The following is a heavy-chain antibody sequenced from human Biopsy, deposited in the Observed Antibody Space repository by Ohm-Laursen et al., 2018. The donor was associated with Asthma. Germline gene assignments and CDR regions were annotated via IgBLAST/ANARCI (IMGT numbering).Heavy chain of an antibody. Sequence: SLRLSCAATGFTFSRYVMHWVRQTPGKGLEWVAVISNDGKNEYYGDSVKGRFTISRDKSKSTLYLQLSSLRAEDTAVYFCAREPIKATYFYGMDVWGQGTTVTVSS. V-gene: IGHV3-30*04. D-gene: IGHD3-9*01. CDR2: ISNDGKNE. CDR3: AREPIKATYFYGMDV. CDR1: GFTFSRYV. J-gene: IGHJ6*02.